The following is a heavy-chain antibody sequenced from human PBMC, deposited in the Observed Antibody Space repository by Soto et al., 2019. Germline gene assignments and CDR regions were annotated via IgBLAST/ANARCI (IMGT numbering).Heavy chain of an antibody. Sequence: GWSLRLSCAASGFSVSSNYMTCVRQAPGKGLEWVSVIYSGGSTYYAASVKGRFTISRGNSKNTLYLQMNSLRVEDTAVYYCTRAATRPYYYDMDVWGRGTTVTVS. CDR2: IYSGGST. V-gene: IGHV3-53*01. J-gene: IGHJ6*01. CDR1: GFSVSSNY. CDR3: TRAATRPYYYDMDV.